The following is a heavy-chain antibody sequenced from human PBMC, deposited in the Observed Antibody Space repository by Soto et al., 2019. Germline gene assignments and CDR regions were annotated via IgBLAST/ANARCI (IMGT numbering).Heavy chain of an antibody. D-gene: IGHD6-13*01. Sequence: QVQLVQSGAEVKKPGASVKVSCKASGYTFTNYGISWVRQAPGQGLEWMGWINAYNGNTKSAQKLQRRVTLTTDTSTSTAYMELRSLRSDDTAVYYCARDAAAGLNDCWGQGTLVTVSS. CDR2: INAYNGNT. V-gene: IGHV1-18*01. CDR1: GYTFTNYG. J-gene: IGHJ4*02. CDR3: ARDAAAGLNDC.